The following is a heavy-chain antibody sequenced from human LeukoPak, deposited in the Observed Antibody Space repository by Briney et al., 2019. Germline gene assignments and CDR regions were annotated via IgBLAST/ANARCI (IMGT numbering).Heavy chain of an antibody. CDR2: ISGSNGNT. CDR3: ARGGWGYSYGRDAFDI. J-gene: IGHJ3*02. CDR1: GYTFTRYG. V-gene: IGHV1-18*01. Sequence: ASVKVSCKASGYTFTRYGMSWVRQAPGQGLEWMGWISGSNGNTNYAQKLQGRVTMTTDTSTGTAYMELRSLRSDDTAVYYCARGGWGYSYGRDAFDIWGQGAMVTVSS. D-gene: IGHD5-18*01.